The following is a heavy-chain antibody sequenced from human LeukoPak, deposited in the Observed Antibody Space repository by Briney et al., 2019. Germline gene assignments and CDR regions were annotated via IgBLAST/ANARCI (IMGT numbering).Heavy chain of an antibody. CDR1: GVSFSSYA. Sequence: GGSLRLSCAASGVSFSSYAMSWVRQAPGKGLEWVSDISGSGGNTYYADSVKGRFTISRDNSKNTLYLQMNSLRAEDTAVYYCARRRHMTTVTTRSFFDYWGQGTLVTVSS. D-gene: IGHD4-17*01. CDR3: ARRRHMTTVTTRSFFDY. V-gene: IGHV3-23*01. CDR2: ISGSGGNT. J-gene: IGHJ4*02.